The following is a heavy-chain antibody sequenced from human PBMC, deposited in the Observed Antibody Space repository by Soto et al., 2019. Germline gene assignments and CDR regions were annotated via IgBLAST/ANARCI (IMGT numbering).Heavy chain of an antibody. CDR3: AKGRSYYYYYGVDV. CDR2: IIDSGGST. J-gene: IGHJ6*02. Sequence: MIDCWAAAGFTIISFCMGRVSKTTGKGLEWVSDIIDSGGSTYYADSVKGRFTISRDNSKSTLYLQMNSLRAEDTALYYCAKGRSYYYYYGVDVWGQGTTVTVSS. CDR1: GFTIISFC. V-gene: IGHV3-23*01.